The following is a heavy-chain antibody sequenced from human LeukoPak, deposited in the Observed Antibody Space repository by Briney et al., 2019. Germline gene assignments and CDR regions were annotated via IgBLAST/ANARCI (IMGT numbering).Heavy chain of an antibody. Sequence: GGSLRLSCAASGFTFSTYSMNWVRQAPGKGLEWVSYISSTSSTIYYADSVKGRFTVPRDNAEKSLYLQMNSLRDDDTAVYYCAEWELLPTADYWGQGTLVTVSS. CDR3: AEWELLPTADY. V-gene: IGHV3-48*02. D-gene: IGHD1-26*01. CDR2: ISSTSSTI. CDR1: GFTFSTYS. J-gene: IGHJ4*02.